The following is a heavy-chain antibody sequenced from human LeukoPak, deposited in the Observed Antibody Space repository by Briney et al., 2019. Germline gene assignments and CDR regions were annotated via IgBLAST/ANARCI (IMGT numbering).Heavy chain of an antibody. D-gene: IGHD2-8*02. CDR1: GFTLSSYA. J-gene: IGHJ6*03. CDR3: ARGTDSYYYYMDV. Sequence: GGSLRLSCAASGFTLSSYAMSWVRQAPGKGLEWVSVIYGGGSTYYADSVRGRFTISRDNSKNTLFLQMNSLRAEDTAVYYCARGTDSYYYYMDVWGRGTTVTVSS. CDR2: IYGGGST. V-gene: IGHV3-53*01.